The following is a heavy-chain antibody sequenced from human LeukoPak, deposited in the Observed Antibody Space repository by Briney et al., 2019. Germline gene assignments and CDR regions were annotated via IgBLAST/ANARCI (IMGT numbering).Heavy chain of an antibody. D-gene: IGHD3-3*01. Sequence: GESLKISCKGSGYSFISYWIGWVRQMPGKGLEWVGIIYPHDSDTRYSPSFQGQVTISADKSIGTAYLQWNNLKASDTAMYYCVRPWSGDYFFYGYWGQGTLVTVSS. CDR2: IYPHDSDT. CDR1: GYSFISYW. CDR3: VRPWSGDYFFYGY. V-gene: IGHV5-51*01. J-gene: IGHJ4*02.